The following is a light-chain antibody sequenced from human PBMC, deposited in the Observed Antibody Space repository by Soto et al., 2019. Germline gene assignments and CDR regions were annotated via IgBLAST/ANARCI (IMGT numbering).Light chain of an antibody. Sequence: QSALTQPASVSGCPGQSITISCTGTSSDVGGYNYVSWYQQHPGKAPKLMIYEVTNRPSGVSNRFSGSKSGNTASLTISGLQAEDEADYYCSSYRSTSTLWVFGTGTKVTVL. J-gene: IGLJ1*01. CDR1: SSDVGGYNY. V-gene: IGLV2-14*01. CDR3: SSYRSTSTLWV. CDR2: EVT.